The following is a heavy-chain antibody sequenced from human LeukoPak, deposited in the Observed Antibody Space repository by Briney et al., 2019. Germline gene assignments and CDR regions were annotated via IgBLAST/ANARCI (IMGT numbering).Heavy chain of an antibody. J-gene: IGHJ4*02. CDR1: GYTFTGYY. CDR2: INPNSGGT. D-gene: IGHD1-26*01. CDR3: AARSSGNPYF. Sequence: ASVKVSCKASGYTFTGYYMHWVRQAPGQGLEWMGRINPNSGGTNYAQKFQGRVTITADESTSTAYMELSSLRSEDTAVYYCAARSSGNPYFWGQGTLVTVSS. V-gene: IGHV1-2*06.